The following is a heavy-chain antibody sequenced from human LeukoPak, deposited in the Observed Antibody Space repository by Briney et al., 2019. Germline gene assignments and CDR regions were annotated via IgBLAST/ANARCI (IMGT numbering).Heavy chain of an antibody. J-gene: IGHJ4*02. D-gene: IGHD3-22*01. CDR1: GYSISSGYR. Sequence: SETLSLTCAVSGYSISSGYRWGWIRQLPGKGLEWIGTIYHSGTTYNDPSLKSRVTISVDTSKNQFSLKLSSVTAADTAVYYCARGRGTMIVVVPLDYWGQGTLVTVSS. CDR2: IYHSGTT. CDR3: ARGRGTMIVVVPLDY. V-gene: IGHV4-38-2*01.